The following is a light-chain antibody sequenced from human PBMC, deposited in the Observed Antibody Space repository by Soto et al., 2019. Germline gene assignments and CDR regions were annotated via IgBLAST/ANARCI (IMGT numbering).Light chain of an antibody. CDR1: NSNIGSNT. J-gene: IGLJ3*02. CDR2: RSD. V-gene: IGLV1-44*01. CDR3: TAWDGSLDGRV. Sequence: QSVLTQPPSASGTLGQRVTISCSGGNSNIGSNTVNWYQHLPGTAPKLLIYRSDQRPSGIPDRFSGSKYGTSASLDLSGLQSEDEADYYCTAWDGSLDGRVFGGGTKLTVL.